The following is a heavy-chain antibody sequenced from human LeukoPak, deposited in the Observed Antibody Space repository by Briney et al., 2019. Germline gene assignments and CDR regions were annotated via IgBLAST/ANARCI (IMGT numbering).Heavy chain of an antibody. CDR3: ARAGVMSTIGRFDY. D-gene: IGHD5-24*01. Sequence: PSETLSLTCTDSGGSISSYYWSWIRQPPGKGLEWIGYIYYSGSTNYNPSLKSRLTISVDTSKNQFSLKLSSVTAADTAVYYCARAGVMSTIGRFDYWGQGALVTVSS. J-gene: IGHJ4*02. CDR1: GGSISSYY. V-gene: IGHV4-59*01. CDR2: IYYSGST.